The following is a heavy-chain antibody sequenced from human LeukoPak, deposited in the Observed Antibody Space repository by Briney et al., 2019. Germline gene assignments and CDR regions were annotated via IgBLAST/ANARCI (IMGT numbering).Heavy chain of an antibody. Sequence: GGSLRLSCAASGFTFSSYAMHWVRQAPGKGLEWVAVISYDGSNKYYADSVKGRFTISRDNSKNTLYLQMNSLRAEDTAVYYCAKDLTMAKDLYYDFWSGYYGAFDIWGQGTMVTVSS. J-gene: IGHJ3*02. CDR3: AKDLTMAKDLYYDFWSGYYGAFDI. V-gene: IGHV3-30-3*01. CDR1: GFTFSSYA. D-gene: IGHD3-3*01. CDR2: ISYDGSNK.